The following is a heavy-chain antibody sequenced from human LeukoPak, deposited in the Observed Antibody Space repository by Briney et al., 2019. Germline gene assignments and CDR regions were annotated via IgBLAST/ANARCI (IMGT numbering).Heavy chain of an antibody. CDR3: ARAEYCSGGSCLSH. V-gene: IGHV1-2*02. Sequence: ASVKVSCKASGYTFTGYYMHWVRQAPGQGLEWMGWINPNSGGTNYAQKFQGRVTMTRDTSISTAYMELSRLRSDDTAVYYCARAEYCSGGSCLSHWGQGTLVTVSS. J-gene: IGHJ4*02. D-gene: IGHD2-15*01. CDR2: INPNSGGT. CDR1: GYTFTGYY.